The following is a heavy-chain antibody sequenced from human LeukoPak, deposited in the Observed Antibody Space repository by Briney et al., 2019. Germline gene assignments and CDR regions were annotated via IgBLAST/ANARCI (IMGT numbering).Heavy chain of an antibody. CDR3: ATLGTPSGWDDY. V-gene: IGHV3-23*01. CDR1: GFTFSSYA. J-gene: IGHJ4*02. CDR2: ISGSGGST. Sequence: GGSLRLSCAASGFTFSSYAMSWVRQAPGKGLEWVSAISGSGGSTYYADSVKGRFTISRDNAKNSLYLQMNSLRAEDTAVYYCATLGTPSGWDDYWGQGTLVTVSS. D-gene: IGHD6-19*01.